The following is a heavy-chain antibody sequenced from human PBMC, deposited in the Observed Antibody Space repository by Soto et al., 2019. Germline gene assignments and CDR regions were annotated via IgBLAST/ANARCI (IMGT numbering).Heavy chain of an antibody. J-gene: IGHJ4*02. CDR1: GFPFSIYW. CDR2: IKQDGSEK. CDR3: ARVLYYSDRSPYRPFDS. V-gene: IGHV3-7*01. D-gene: IGHD2-8*01. Sequence: EVQLVESGGGLVQPGGSLRVSCAASGFPFSIYWMSWLRQTPGKGLEWVAHIKQDGSEKFFVDSVKGRFTISRDNAKNSLYLQMNSLRAEDSAVYFCARVLYYSDRSPYRPFDSWGQGTLVTVSS.